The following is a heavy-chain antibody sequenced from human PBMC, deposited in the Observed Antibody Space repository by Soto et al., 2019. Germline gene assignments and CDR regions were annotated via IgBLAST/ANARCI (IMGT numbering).Heavy chain of an antibody. J-gene: IGHJ4*02. CDR2: INHSGST. CDR3: ARGLVTPLPY. D-gene: IGHD2-21*02. CDR1: GGSFSDYY. Sequence: SETLSLTCAVDGGSFSDYYWSWIRQPPGKGLEWIGEINHSGSTNYNPSLKSRVTISVDTSKNQFSLKLSSVTAADTAVYYCARGLVTPLPYWGQGTLVTVSS. V-gene: IGHV4-34*01.